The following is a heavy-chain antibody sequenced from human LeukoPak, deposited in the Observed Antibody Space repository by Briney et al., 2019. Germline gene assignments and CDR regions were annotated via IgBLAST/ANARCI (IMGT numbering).Heavy chain of an antibody. CDR3: ARVLGGYLNFEY. CDR1: VSSISSYY. V-gene: IGHV4-59*01. Sequence: KPSETLSLTCSVSVSSISSYYWSWIRQPPGKGLECIGYIYYSGSTNYNPSLKSRVTISVDTSKNQFSLKLNSVTAADTAVYYCARVLGGYLNFEYWGQGTLVTVSS. J-gene: IGHJ4*02. CDR2: IYYSGST. D-gene: IGHD5-12*01.